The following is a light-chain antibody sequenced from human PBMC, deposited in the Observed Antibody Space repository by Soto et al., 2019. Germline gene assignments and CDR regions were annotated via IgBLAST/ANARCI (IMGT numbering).Light chain of an antibody. Sequence: DTQLTQSPSFLSASVGDRVTITCRASQDVSRSVGWYQQKPGKAPKLLISAASTLHSGVPSRFSGSGSRTDFTLTISSLQPEDFATYYCQQLWTYPLTFGGGTKVEI. CDR3: QQLWTYPLT. V-gene: IGKV1-9*01. CDR2: AAS. CDR1: QDVSRS. J-gene: IGKJ4*01.